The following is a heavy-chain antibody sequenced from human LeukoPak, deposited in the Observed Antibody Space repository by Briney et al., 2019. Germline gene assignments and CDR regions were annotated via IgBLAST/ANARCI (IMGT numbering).Heavy chain of an antibody. CDR1: KFTFSNYG. J-gene: IGHJ4*02. CDR3: AKGPLRGTAAAIDY. D-gene: IGHD2-2*01. CDR2: VSSDGGTK. V-gene: IGHV3-30*18. Sequence: GRSLRLSCTASKFTFSNYGMQWVRQAPGKGLEWVAVVSSDGGTKYYADSVKGRFTISRDISTDTLWLQMDSLRTEDTAVYYCAKGPLRGTAAAIDYWGQGTLVTVSS.